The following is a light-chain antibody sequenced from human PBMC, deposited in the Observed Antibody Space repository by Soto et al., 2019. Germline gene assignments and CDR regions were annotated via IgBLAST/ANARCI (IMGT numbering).Light chain of an antibody. Sequence: LTHSLDTLSVSPGEGAFLSCLARQSVSNNLAWYQQKTGQPARLLIFGASTRATGIPARFSGSGSEAEFALTISSLQSEDFAIYYCQQYNTWPLTFGGGTKVDI. CDR3: QQYNTWPLT. CDR1: QSVSNN. V-gene: IGKV3D-15*01. J-gene: IGKJ4*01. CDR2: GAS.